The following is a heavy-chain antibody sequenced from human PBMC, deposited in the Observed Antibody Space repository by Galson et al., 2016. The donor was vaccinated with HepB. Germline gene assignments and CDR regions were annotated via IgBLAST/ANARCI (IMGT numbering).Heavy chain of an antibody. CDR3: AKSKGGGWSYYFDY. J-gene: IGHJ4*02. Sequence: SLRLSCAASAFTFSNYGMHWVRQAPGKGLEWVAGIWTDGSNKYYGDSVKGRFTTSRDNSKNTLYLQMNSLRAEDTVFYYWAKSKGGGWSYYFDYWGQGTQVTVSS. CDR1: AFTFSNYG. V-gene: IGHV3-33*06. CDR2: IWTDGSNK. D-gene: IGHD6-19*01.